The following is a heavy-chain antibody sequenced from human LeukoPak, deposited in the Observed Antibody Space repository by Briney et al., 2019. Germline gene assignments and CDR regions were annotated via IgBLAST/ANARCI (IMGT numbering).Heavy chain of an antibody. CDR3: ARTGSGRKSYYYMDV. J-gene: IGHJ6*03. CDR2: IIPIFGTA. V-gene: IGHV1-69*06. D-gene: IGHD3-10*01. CDR1: GGTFSSYA. Sequence: VASVKVSCKASGGTFSSYAISWVRQAPGQGLEWMGGIIPIFGTANYAQKFQGRVTMTEDTSTDTAYMELSSLRSEDTAVYYCARTGSGRKSYYYMDVWGKGTTVTISS.